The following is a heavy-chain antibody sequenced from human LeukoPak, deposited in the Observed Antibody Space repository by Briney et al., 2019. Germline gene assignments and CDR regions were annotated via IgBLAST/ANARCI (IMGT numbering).Heavy chain of an antibody. J-gene: IGHJ4*02. V-gene: IGHV4-4*09. CDR3: ARSTEYSRDY. Sequence: SETLSLTCTVSGGSISSYYWSWIRQPPGKGLEWIGYIYTSGSTNYNPSLKSRVTISVGTSKNQFSLKLSSVTAADTAVYYCARSTEYSRDYWGQGTLVTVSS. D-gene: IGHD2-21*01. CDR1: GGSISSYY. CDR2: IYTSGST.